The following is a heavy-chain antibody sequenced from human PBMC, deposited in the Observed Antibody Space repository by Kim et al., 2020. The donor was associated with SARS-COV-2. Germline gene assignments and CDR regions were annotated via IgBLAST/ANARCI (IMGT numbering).Heavy chain of an antibody. CDR3: AKVLGYSSSWSSFYCVDY. D-gene: IGHD6-13*01. Sequence: GGSLRLSCAASGFTFSSYAMSWVRQAPGKGLEWVSAISGSGGSTYYADSVKGRFTISRDNSKNTLYLQMNSLRAEDTAVYYCAKVLGYSSSWSSFYCVDYWGQGTLVTVSS. J-gene: IGHJ4*02. CDR1: GFTFSSYA. V-gene: IGHV3-23*01. CDR2: ISGSGGST.